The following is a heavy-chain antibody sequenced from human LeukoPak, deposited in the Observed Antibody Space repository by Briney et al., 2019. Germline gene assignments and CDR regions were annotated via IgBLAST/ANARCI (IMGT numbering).Heavy chain of an antibody. Sequence: GASVKVSCKVSGYTLTELSMHWVRQAPGKGLEWMGGFDPEDGETIYAQKFQGRVTMTEDTSTGTAYMELSSLRSEDTAVYYCATEEPKSSQRYNWNYYFDYWGQGTLVTVSS. D-gene: IGHD1-7*01. CDR1: GYTLTELS. CDR2: FDPEDGET. J-gene: IGHJ4*02. CDR3: ATEEPKSSQRYNWNYYFDY. V-gene: IGHV1-24*01.